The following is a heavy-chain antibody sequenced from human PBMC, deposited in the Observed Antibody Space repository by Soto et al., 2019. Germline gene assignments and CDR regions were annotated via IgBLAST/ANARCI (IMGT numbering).Heavy chain of an antibody. Sequence: EVQLVESGGGLVQPGRSLRLSCAASGFTFDDYAMHWVRQAPGKGLEGVSGISWNSGSIGYADSVKGRFTISRDNAKNSLYLQMNSLRAEDTALYYCAKVLARYGTAFDIWGQGTMVTVSS. CDR3: AKVLARYGTAFDI. V-gene: IGHV3-9*01. D-gene: IGHD4-17*01. J-gene: IGHJ3*02. CDR1: GFTFDDYA. CDR2: ISWNSGSI.